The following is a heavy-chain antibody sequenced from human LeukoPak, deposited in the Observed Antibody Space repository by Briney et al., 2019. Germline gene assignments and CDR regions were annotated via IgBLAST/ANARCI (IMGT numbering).Heavy chain of an antibody. V-gene: IGHV1-24*01. CDR1: GYTLTELS. CDR3: ARAPPHYYDSDVPFDY. Sequence: ASVKVSCKVSGYTLTELSMHWVRQAPGKGLEWMGGFDPEDGETIYAQKLQGRVTMTTDASTSIAYMELRSLKSDDTAVYYCARAPPHYYDSDVPFDYWGQGTLVTVSS. D-gene: IGHD3-22*01. J-gene: IGHJ4*02. CDR2: FDPEDGET.